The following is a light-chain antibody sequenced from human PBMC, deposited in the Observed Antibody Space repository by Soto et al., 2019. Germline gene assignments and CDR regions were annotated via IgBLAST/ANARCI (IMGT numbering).Light chain of an antibody. V-gene: IGLV2-11*01. CDR3: CSYSGSYAVV. Sequence: QSALTQPRSVSGSPGQSVTISCTGTSRDVGGYNYVSWYQQHPGKAPKLMIYDVSKRPSGVPDRFSGSKSGNTASLTISGRKAEDEADYYCCSYSGSYAVVFGGGTKLTVL. J-gene: IGLJ2*01. CDR1: SRDVGGYNY. CDR2: DVS.